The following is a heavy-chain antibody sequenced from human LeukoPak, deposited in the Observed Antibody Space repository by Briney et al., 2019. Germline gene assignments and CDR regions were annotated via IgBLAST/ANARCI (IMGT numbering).Heavy chain of an antibody. CDR3: ARGWDYVWGSYRPYYYMDV. V-gene: IGHV1-18*01. D-gene: IGHD3-16*02. Sequence: GASVKVSCKASGYTFTSYGISWVRQAPGQGLEWMGWISAYNGNTNYAQKLQGRVTMTTDTSTSTAYMELRSLRSDDTAVYYCARGWDYVWGSYRPYYYMDVWGKGTTVTVSS. CDR2: ISAYNGNT. CDR1: GYTFTSYG. J-gene: IGHJ6*03.